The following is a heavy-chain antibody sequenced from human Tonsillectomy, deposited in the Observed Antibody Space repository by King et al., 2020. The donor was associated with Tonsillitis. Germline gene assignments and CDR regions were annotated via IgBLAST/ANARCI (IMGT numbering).Heavy chain of an antibody. Sequence: QLVQSGGEVKKPGKSLRISCKGSGYSFPSHWITWVRQMPGKGLEWMGRIDPSDSYTNYNPSFQGHVTISIDKSISTAYLQWSSLRASDTAMYYCARGIVAPDYWGQGTLVTVSS. J-gene: IGHJ4*02. D-gene: IGHD5-12*01. CDR3: ARGIVAPDY. CDR1: GYSFPSHW. CDR2: IDPSDSYT. V-gene: IGHV5-10-1*03.